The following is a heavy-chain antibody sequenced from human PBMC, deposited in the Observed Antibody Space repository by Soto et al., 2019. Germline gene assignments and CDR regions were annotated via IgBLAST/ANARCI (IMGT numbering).Heavy chain of an antibody. Sequence: GGSLRLSCVASGLPFRNAWMSWVRQAPGKGLEWVGRIKSKIDGEATDYAAPVKGRFTISRDDLKNTLYLHMNSLKIEDTGVYFCTTPPSGWNDYWGQGTQVTVS. CDR1: GLPFRNAW. D-gene: IGHD6-19*01. J-gene: IGHJ4*02. CDR2: IKSKIDGEAT. CDR3: TTPPSGWNDY. V-gene: IGHV3-15*01.